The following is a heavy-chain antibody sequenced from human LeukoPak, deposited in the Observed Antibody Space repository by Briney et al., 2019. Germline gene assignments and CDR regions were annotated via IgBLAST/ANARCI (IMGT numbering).Heavy chain of an antibody. D-gene: IGHD6-19*01. CDR3: ARELSSGWYPIAIDY. Sequence: ASVKVSCKASGYTFTGYYMHWVQQAPGQGLEWMGWINPNSGGTNYAQKFQGRVTMTRDTSISTAYMELSRLRSDDTAVYYCARELSSGWYPIAIDYWGQGTLVTVSS. CDR1: GYTFTGYY. V-gene: IGHV1-2*02. J-gene: IGHJ4*02. CDR2: INPNSGGT.